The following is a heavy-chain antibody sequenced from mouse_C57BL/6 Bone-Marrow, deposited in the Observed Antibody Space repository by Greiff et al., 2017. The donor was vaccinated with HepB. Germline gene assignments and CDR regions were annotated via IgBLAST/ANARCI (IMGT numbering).Heavy chain of an antibody. D-gene: IGHD4-1*01. Sequence: QVQLQHPGAELVKPGASVKMSCKASGYTFTSYWITWVKQRPGQGLEWIGDIYPGSGSTNYNEKFKSKATLTVDTSSSTAYMQLSSLTSEDSAVYYCAREANWPRGVYYFDYWGQGTTLTVSS. J-gene: IGHJ2*01. CDR3: AREANWPRGVYYFDY. CDR1: GYTFTSYW. CDR2: IYPGSGST. V-gene: IGHV1-55*01.